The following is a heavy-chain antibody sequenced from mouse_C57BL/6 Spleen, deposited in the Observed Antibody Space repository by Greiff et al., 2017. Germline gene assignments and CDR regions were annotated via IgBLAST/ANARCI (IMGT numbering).Heavy chain of an antibody. J-gene: IGHJ3*01. D-gene: IGHD1-1*01. CDR3: ARGEYYGSSRFAY. CDR2: IYPGDGDT. V-gene: IGHV1-82*01. Sequence: VQLQESGPELVKPGASVKISCKASGYAFSSSWMNWVKQRPGKGLEWIGRIYPGDGDTNYNGKFKGKATLTADKSSSTAYMQLSSLTSEDSAVYFCARGEYYGSSRFAYWGQGTLVTVSA. CDR1: GYAFSSSW.